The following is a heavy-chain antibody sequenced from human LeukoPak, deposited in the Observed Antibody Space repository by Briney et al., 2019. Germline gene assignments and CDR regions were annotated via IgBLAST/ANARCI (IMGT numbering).Heavy chain of an antibody. Sequence: GGSLRLSCTGSGFIFSRYAVSWVRQAPGQGLEWVSAISKNTVDTYYADSVKGRLTISRDSSKNTVYLQMNSLRAEDTAVYYCVRDMEPLRYFDTWGQGTQVTVSS. D-gene: IGHD3-9*01. CDR1: GFIFSRYA. J-gene: IGHJ4*02. CDR2: ISKNTVDT. CDR3: VRDMEPLRYFDT. V-gene: IGHV3-23*01.